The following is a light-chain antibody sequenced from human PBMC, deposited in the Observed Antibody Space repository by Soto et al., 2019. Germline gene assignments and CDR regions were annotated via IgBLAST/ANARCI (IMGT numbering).Light chain of an antibody. V-gene: IGKV3-20*01. J-gene: IGKJ5*01. CDR2: GAS. CDR3: RQYGSSPRT. CDR1: QSVSSN. Sequence: EIGMTQSPTTLSVTQGERATLSCRASQSVSSNLAWYQQKPGQAPRLLIYGASTRATGIPARFSGSGSGTDFTLTISRLEPEDFAVYYCRQYGSSPRTFGQGTLLEV.